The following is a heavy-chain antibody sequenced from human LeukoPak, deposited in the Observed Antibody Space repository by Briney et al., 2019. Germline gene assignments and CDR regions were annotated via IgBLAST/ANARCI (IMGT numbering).Heavy chain of an antibody. J-gene: IGHJ5*02. Sequence: SETLSLTCTVSGGSISSSSYYWGWIRQPPGKGLEWIGEINHSGSTNYNPSLKSRVTISVDTSKNQFSLKLSSVTAADTAVYYCARRLGYQLLFPVAGNWFDPWGQGTLVTVSS. V-gene: IGHV4-39*07. D-gene: IGHD2-2*01. CDR1: GGSISSSSYY. CDR3: ARRLGYQLLFPVAGNWFDP. CDR2: INHSGST.